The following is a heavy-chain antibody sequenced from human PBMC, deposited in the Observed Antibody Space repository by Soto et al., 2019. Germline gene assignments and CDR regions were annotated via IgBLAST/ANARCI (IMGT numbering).Heavy chain of an antibody. D-gene: IGHD5-12*01. CDR2: INPNSGGT. V-gene: IGHV1-2*02. CDR1: GYTFTDYY. Sequence: ASVKVSCKASGYTFTDYYIHGVLQSPLQGLQWMGCINPNSGGTNYAQKFQGRVTVTRDTSISTAYMELRRLTSDDTAVYYCATAQSRYTAYDAGDYWGQGTRVTVSS. CDR3: ATAQSRYTAYDAGDY. J-gene: IGHJ4*02.